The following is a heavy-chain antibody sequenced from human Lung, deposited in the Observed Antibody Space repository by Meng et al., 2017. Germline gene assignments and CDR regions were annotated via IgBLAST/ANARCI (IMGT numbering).Heavy chain of an antibody. D-gene: IGHD2-15*01. CDR1: GFTFSSYS. J-gene: IGHJ4*02. CDR2: ISSSSA. CDR3: ARGRVVVAATPSDY. V-gene: IGHV3-21*01. Sequence: EVQLVESGGGLVKPGGSLRLSCAASGFTFSSYSMNWVRQATEKGQKWVSAISSSSAYADSVKGRFTISRDNAKTALYLQVNSLRAEDTAVYYCARGRVVVAATPSDYWGQGTLVTVSS.